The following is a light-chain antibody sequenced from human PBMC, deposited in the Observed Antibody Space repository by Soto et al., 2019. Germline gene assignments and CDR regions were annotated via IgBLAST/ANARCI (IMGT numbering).Light chain of an antibody. J-gene: IGLJ2*01. Sequence: QSPLTQPASVSGSPGQSITISCTGSSSDVGPYNLVSWYQHHPGKAPKLMISEVVKRPSGVSNRFSGSKSGNTASLTISGLQAEDEADYYCCSYAGSSMFVFGGGTERTVL. CDR3: CSYAGSSMFV. CDR1: SSDVGPYNL. CDR2: EVV. V-gene: IGLV2-23*02.